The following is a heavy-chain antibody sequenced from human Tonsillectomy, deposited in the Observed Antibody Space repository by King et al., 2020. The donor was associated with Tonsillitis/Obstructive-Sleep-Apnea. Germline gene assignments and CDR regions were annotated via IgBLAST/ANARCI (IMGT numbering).Heavy chain of an antibody. V-gene: IGHV4-59*01. J-gene: IGHJ3*02. CDR2: IYYSGST. D-gene: IGHD3-16*01. CDR3: AREGAEMNACDI. CDR1: GGSISSYY. Sequence: QLQESGPGLVKPSETLSLTCTVSGGSISSYYWSWIRQPPGKGLECIGYIYYSGSTNYNPSLKSRVTISVDTSKNQFSLKLSSVTAADTAVYYCAREGAEMNACDIWGPGAMVTVSS.